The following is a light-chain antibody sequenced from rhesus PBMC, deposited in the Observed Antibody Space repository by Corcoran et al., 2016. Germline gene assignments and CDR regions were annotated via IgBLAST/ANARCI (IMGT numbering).Light chain of an antibody. CDR3: QQYSSSPYS. CDR1: QSIGTW. CDR2: KAS. J-gene: IGKJ2*01. V-gene: IGKV1-22*01. Sequence: DIQMTQSPSSLSASVGDTVTITCRASQSIGTWLGWYQQKAGKAPELLIYKASSLQSGVPSRFSGSGAETDCTLTISSLQSEDVATYYCQQYSSSPYSFGQGTKVEIK.